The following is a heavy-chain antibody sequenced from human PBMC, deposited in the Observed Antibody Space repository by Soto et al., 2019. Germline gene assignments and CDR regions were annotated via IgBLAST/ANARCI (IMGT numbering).Heavy chain of an antibody. CDR2: IKSGASTI. CDR1: GFAFNRYE. D-gene: IGHD5-12*01. CDR3: VKEKSVMYSGYDAFDI. V-gene: IGHV3-48*03. J-gene: IGHJ3*02. Sequence: GGSLRLSCTASGFAFNRYEMDWVRQAPGKGLEWVAYIKSGASTIFYTASVKGRFTISRDDVKNVLYLEMNSLRAEDTAVYYCVKEKSVMYSGYDAFDIWGQGTMVTVSS.